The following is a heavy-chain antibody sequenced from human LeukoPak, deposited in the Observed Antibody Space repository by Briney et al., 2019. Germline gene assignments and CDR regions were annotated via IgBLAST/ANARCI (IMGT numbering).Heavy chain of an antibody. V-gene: IGHV3-23*01. CDR2: ISGSGGST. Sequence: GGSLRLSCAASGFTFSSYAMSWVRQAPGKGLEWVSAISGSGGSTYYADSVKGRFTISRDNSKNTLYLQMNSLRAEDTAVYYCAKGPGYGSSWYSEYFQHWGQGTLVTVSS. CDR3: AKGPGYGSSWYSEYFQH. D-gene: IGHD6-13*01. CDR1: GFTFSSYA. J-gene: IGHJ1*01.